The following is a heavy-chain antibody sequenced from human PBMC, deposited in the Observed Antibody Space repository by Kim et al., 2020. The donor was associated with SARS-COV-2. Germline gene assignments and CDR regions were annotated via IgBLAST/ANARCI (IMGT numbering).Heavy chain of an antibody. CDR2: IDPNTGAT. CDR1: GYTFTGYL. Sequence: ASVKVSCKASGYTFTGYLIFWVRQAPGQGLEWMGWIDPNTGATRYAQKFQGRVTMTRDTSISTAYMELGRLVSDDTAVYFCATRGDFDLDYWGQGTLGTV. V-gene: IGHV1-2*02. CDR3: ATRGDFDLDY. D-gene: IGHD3-10*01. J-gene: IGHJ4*02.